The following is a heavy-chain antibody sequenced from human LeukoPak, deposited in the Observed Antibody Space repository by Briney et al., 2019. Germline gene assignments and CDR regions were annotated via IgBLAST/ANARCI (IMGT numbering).Heavy chain of an antibody. V-gene: IGHV4-39*01. CDR3: ARHVSRSDYVLISDFYWYFDL. Sequence: PSETLSLTRTVSGGSLSRGCYYWGWIGQPPGKGVESVGGIYYSGSTYYNPSDKRRVSYSVDTSKNKCSLKLCSVTAADTAVYYCARHVSRSDYVLISDFYWYFDLWGRGTLVTVSS. D-gene: IGHD3-10*02. CDR1: GGSLSRGCYY. J-gene: IGHJ2*01. CDR2: IYYSGST.